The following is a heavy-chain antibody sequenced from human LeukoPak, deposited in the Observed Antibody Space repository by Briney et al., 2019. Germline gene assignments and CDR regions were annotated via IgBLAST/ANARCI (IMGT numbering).Heavy chain of an antibody. D-gene: IGHD5-18*01. CDR1: GGSFSGYY. CDR3: ARRIRGYSYGYYYYYMDV. V-gene: IGHV4-34*01. J-gene: IGHJ6*03. Sequence: PSETLSLTCAVYGGSFSGYYWSWIRQPPGKGLEWIGEINHSGSTNYNPSLKSRVTISVDTSKNQFSLKLSFVTAADTAVYYCARRIRGYSYGYYYYYMDVWGKGTTVTISS. CDR2: INHSGST.